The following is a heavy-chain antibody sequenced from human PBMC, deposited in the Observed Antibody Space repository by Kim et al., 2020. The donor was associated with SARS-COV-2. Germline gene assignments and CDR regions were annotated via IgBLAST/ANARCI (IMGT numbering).Heavy chain of an antibody. CDR1: GGSISSYY. Sequence: SETLSLTCTVSGGSISSYYWSWIRQPPGKGLEWIGYIYYSGSTNYNPSLKSRVTISVHTSKNQFSLKLSSVTAADTAVYYCARVTGYHDYWGQGTLVTVSS. CDR3: ARVTGYHDY. CDR2: IYYSGST. J-gene: IGHJ4*02. V-gene: IGHV4-59*13. D-gene: IGHD3-9*01.